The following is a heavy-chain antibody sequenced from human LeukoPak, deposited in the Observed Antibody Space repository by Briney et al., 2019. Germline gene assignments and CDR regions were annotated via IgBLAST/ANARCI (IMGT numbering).Heavy chain of an antibody. D-gene: IGHD3-22*01. Sequence: GGSLRLSCAASGFTFSSYAMSWVRQAPGKGLEWVSAISGSGGSTYYADSVKGRFTISRDNSKNTLSLQMKSLRAGDTAVYYCAKGGSYYYDNSGYFDYWGQGTLATVSS. CDR2: ISGSGGST. V-gene: IGHV3-23*01. CDR1: GFTFSSYA. J-gene: IGHJ4*02. CDR3: AKGGSYYYDNSGYFDY.